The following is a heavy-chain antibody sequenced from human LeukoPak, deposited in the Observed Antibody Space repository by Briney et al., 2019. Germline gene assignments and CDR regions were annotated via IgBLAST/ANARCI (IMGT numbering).Heavy chain of an antibody. CDR3: ARGGFEGFFDY. V-gene: IGHV3-7*01. CDR1: GFTFSSYW. CDR2: IKQDGSEK. J-gene: IGHJ4*02. D-gene: IGHD5-12*01. Sequence: GGSLRLSCAASGFTFSSYWMSWVRQAPGKGLEWVANIKQDGSEKYYVDSVKGRFTISRDNAKNSLYLQMNSLRVEDTAVYYCARGGFEGFFDYWGQGTLVTVSS.